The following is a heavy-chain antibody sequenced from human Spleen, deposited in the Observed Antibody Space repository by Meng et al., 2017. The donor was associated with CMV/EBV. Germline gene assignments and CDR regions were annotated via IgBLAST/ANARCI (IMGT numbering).Heavy chain of an antibody. CDR3: ARGTYYYDSSGYYLDY. J-gene: IGHJ4*02. D-gene: IGHD3-22*01. V-gene: IGHV1-69*05. Sequence: GTFSRDAISWVRQAPGKGLEWMGGSIPIFGTANYAQKFQGRGTITTDESTSTAYMELSSLRSEDTAVYYCARGTYYYDSSGYYLDYWGQGTLVTVSS. CDR2: SIPIFGTA. CDR1: GTFSRDA.